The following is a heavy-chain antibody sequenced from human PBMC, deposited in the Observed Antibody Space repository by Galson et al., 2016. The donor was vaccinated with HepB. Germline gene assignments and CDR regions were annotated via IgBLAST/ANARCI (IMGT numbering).Heavy chain of an antibody. Sequence: SLRLSCAASGFTFSNYGMHWVRQAPGKGLEWVAVIWFDGNKNYYANSVKGRFTVSRDNSKNTLYLQMNSLSVEDTAVYYCAKDSGSGWYGDYLDYWGQGTLVTVAS. V-gene: IGHV3-33*06. CDR2: IWFDGNKN. CDR1: GFTFSNYG. J-gene: IGHJ4*02. CDR3: AKDSGSGWYGDYLDY. D-gene: IGHD6-19*01.